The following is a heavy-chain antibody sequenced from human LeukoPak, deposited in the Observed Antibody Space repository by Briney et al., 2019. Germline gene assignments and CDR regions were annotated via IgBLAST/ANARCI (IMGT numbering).Heavy chain of an antibody. V-gene: IGHV4-4*07. Sequence: SETLSLTRTVSGNSLSGYNWTWIRQPAGKGLEWIGLIYITGTTYYNPSLESRLTMSLDTSKNQFSLKLTSVTAADTAVYYCARSRNYASDIWGQGTVVTVSS. CDR1: GNSLSGYN. CDR2: IYITGTT. J-gene: IGHJ3*02. D-gene: IGHD1-7*01. CDR3: ARSRNYASDI.